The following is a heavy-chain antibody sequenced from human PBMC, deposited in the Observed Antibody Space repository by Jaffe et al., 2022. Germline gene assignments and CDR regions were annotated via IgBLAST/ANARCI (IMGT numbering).Heavy chain of an antibody. CDR1: GFTFSSYA. V-gene: IGHV3-23*01. D-gene: IGHD4-4*01. CDR3: AKDGVSVTTFRYYYYYYMDV. CDR2: ISGSGGST. J-gene: IGHJ6*03. Sequence: EVQLLESGGGLVQPGGSLRLSCAASGFTFSSYAMSWVRQAPGKGLEWVSAISGSGGSTYYADSVKGRFTISRDNSKNTLYLQMNSLRAEDTAVYYCAKDGVSVTTFRYYYYYYMDVWGKGTTVTVSS.